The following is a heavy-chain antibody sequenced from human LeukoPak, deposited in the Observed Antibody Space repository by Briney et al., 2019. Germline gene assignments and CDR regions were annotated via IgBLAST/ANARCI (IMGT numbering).Heavy chain of an antibody. CDR1: GFTFSNYW. Sequence: GGSLRLSCAASGFTFSNYWMNWVRQAPGKGLEWVANIKQDRSEKYYVDSVKGRFTISRDNAKNSLYLQMNSLRAEDTAVYYCARFALKTPPTDWGQGTLVTVSS. V-gene: IGHV3-7*01. CDR2: IKQDRSEK. CDR3: ARFALKTPPTD. J-gene: IGHJ4*02.